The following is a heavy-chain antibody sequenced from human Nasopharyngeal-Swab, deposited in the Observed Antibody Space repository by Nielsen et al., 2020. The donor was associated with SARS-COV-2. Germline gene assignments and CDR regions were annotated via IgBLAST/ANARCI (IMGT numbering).Heavy chain of an antibody. CDR3: ARVTREDPRAVAGLFDY. CDR2: IYYSGST. Sequence: SETLSLTCTVSGGSISSYYWSWIRQPPGKGLEWIGYIYYSGSTNYNPSLKSRVTISVDTSKNQFSLKLSSVTAADTAVYYCARVTREDPRAVAGLFDYWGQGTPVTVSS. V-gene: IGHV4-59*01. CDR1: GGSISSYY. D-gene: IGHD6-19*01. J-gene: IGHJ4*02.